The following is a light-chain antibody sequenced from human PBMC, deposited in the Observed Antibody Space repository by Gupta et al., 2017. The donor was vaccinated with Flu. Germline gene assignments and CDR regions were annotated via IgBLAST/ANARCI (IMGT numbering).Light chain of an antibody. J-gene: IGKJ1*01. CDR3: QEYNNYYAWT. V-gene: IGKV1-5*03. CDR2: KTS. CDR1: QSIGYD. Sequence: STLSAAVGDRVTITCRASQSIGYDLAWYQQKPGKAPKVLIYKTSALENGVPSRFSGSGYGTEFTLTISGLQPDDFATYYCQEYNNYYAWTFGQGTKVEIK.